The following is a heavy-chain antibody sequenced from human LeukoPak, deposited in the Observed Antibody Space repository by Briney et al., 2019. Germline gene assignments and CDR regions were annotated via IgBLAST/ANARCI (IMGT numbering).Heavy chain of an antibody. J-gene: IGHJ3*02. CDR1: GFTFDDYA. CDR3: ARGLAVAGRRTAFDI. Sequence: PGGSLRLSCVASGFTFDDYAMHWVRQAPGKGLEWVSGISWNSGSIGYADSVKGRFTISRDNAKNSLYLQMNSLRAEDTAAYYCARGLAVAGRRTAFDIWGQGTMVTVSS. V-gene: IGHV3-9*01. CDR2: ISWNSGSI. D-gene: IGHD6-19*01.